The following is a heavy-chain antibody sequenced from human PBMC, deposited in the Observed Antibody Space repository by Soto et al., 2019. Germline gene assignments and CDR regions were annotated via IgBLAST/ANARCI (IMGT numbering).Heavy chain of an antibody. CDR2: IYYSGST. V-gene: IGHV4-39*01. J-gene: IGHJ4*02. CDR1: GGSISSSSYY. Sequence: SKTLSLTCTVSGGSISSSSYYWGWIRQPPGKGLEWIGSIYYSGSTYYNPSLKSRVTISVDTSKNQFSLKLSSVTAADTAVYYCASQRKDIVAPYFDYWGQGTLVTVSS. CDR3: ASQRKDIVAPYFDY. D-gene: IGHD5-12*01.